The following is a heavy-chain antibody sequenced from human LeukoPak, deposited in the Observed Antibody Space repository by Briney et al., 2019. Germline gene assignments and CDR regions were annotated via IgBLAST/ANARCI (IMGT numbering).Heavy chain of an antibody. CDR3: ARDRGRYYDSRGFYWGYYFDS. CDR2: IWYDGSNK. CDR1: GFTFSSYG. D-gene: IGHD3-22*01. Sequence: GGSLRLSCAASGFTFSSYGMHWVRQAPGKGLEWVAVIWYDGSNKYYADSVKGRFTISRDNSKNTLYLQMNSLRAEDTAVYYCARDRGRYYDSRGFYWGYYFDSWDQGILVTVST. J-gene: IGHJ4*02. V-gene: IGHV3-33*01.